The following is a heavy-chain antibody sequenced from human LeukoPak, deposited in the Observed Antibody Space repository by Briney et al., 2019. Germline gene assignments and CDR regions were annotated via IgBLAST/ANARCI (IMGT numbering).Heavy chain of an antibody. CDR2: IYSGGST. Sequence: SGGSLRLSCAASGFTVSSNYMTWVRQAPGKGLEWVSGIYSGGSTYYADSVKGRFTISRDNSKNTQYLQVNTLRVGDTAVYYCSRGAARMVEIATIISFEYWGQGTLVTVSS. V-gene: IGHV3-66*02. CDR1: GFTVSSNY. D-gene: IGHD5-24*01. CDR3: SRGAARMVEIATIISFEY. J-gene: IGHJ4*02.